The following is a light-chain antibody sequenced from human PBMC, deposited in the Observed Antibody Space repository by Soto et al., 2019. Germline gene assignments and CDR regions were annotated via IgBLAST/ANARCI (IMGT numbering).Light chain of an antibody. Sequence: EIVLTQSPDTLSLSPGERATLSCRASQSVSSSYLAWYQQTPGQAPRLLIHGTSNRATGIPDRFSGSGSGTDFTLTISRLEPEDFAVYYCQQYGNSRWTFGQGTKVDIK. V-gene: IGKV3-20*01. J-gene: IGKJ1*01. CDR3: QQYGNSRWT. CDR1: QSVSSSY. CDR2: GTS.